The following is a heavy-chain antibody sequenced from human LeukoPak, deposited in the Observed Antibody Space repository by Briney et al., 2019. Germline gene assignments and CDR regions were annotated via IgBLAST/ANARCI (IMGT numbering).Heavy chain of an antibody. J-gene: IGHJ5*02. V-gene: IGHV4-59*08. CDR1: GGSISSYY. CDR3: ARAGGAVAGTWFDP. D-gene: IGHD6-19*01. Sequence: NPSETLSLTCTVSGGSISSYYWSWIRQPPGKGLEWIGYIYYSGSTNYNPSLKSRVTISVDTSKNQFSLKLSSVTAADTAVYYCARAGGAVAGTWFDPWGQGTLVTVSS. CDR2: IYYSGST.